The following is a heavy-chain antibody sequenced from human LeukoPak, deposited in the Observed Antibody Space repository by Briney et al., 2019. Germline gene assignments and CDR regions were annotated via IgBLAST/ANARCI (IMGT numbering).Heavy chain of an antibody. J-gene: IGHJ6*04. CDR2: IHHDGSNK. CDR1: GFTFSSYG. V-gene: IGHV3-30*02. Sequence: GGSLRLSCAASGFTFSSYGMHWVRQAPGKGLDWVAFIHHDGSNKYYADSVKGRFTISRDNAKNSLYLQMNSLRAEDTAVYYCAELGITMIGGVWGKGTTVTISS. CDR3: AELGITMIGGV. D-gene: IGHD3-10*02.